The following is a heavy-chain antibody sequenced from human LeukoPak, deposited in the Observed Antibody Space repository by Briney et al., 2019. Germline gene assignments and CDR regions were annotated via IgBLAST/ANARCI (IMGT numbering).Heavy chain of an antibody. J-gene: IGHJ4*02. D-gene: IGHD4-17*01. CDR1: GFTLNNYW. V-gene: IGHV3-7*01. CDR3: ARGNDYGDYVGIYFDY. CDR2: IKQDGSEK. Sequence: GGSLRLSCAASGFTLNNYWMGWVRQAPGKGLEWVANIKQDGSEKYYVDSVKGRFTISRDNAKNSFYLQMNSLRAEDTAVYHCARGNDYGDYVGIYFDYWGQGTLVTVSS.